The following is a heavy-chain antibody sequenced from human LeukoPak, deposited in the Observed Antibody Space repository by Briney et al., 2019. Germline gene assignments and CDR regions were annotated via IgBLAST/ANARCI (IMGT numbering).Heavy chain of an antibody. V-gene: IGHV5-51*01. Sequence: GESLKISWKGSGYSFTSYWIGWVRQMPGKGLEWMGIIYPGDSDTRYSPSFQGQVTISADKSISTAYLQWSSLKASDSAMYYCGRIPAAGSLKGSFDIWGQGTMVTVSS. D-gene: IGHD6-13*01. CDR3: GRIPAAGSLKGSFDI. J-gene: IGHJ3*02. CDR1: GYSFTSYW. CDR2: IYPGDSDT.